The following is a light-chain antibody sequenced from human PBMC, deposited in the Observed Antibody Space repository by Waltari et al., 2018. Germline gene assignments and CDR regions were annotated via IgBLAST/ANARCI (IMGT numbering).Light chain of an antibody. Sequence: QSALTQPASVSGSPGQSITISCTGTSSDVGSHNLVSWYQQHPGKGTKFIIYEGSKRPSGVSNRCSGSKSGNTASLTISGLQAEDEADYYCCSYAGSSTFNVVFGGGTKLTVL. CDR1: SSDVGSHNL. V-gene: IGLV2-23*03. CDR2: EGS. J-gene: IGLJ2*01. CDR3: CSYAGSSTFNVV.